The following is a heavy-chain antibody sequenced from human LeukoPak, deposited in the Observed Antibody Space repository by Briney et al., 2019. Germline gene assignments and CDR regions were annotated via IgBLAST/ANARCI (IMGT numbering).Heavy chain of an antibody. D-gene: IGHD3-16*02. CDR3: AKYESWVIHPMDV. CDR2: ISGTGGST. CDR1: RFTFSSYA. Sequence: GGSLRLSCAASRFTFSSYAMSWVRQAPGKGLEWVSAISGTGGSTYYADSVKGRFTISRDNSKNTLYLQMNSLRAEDTAVYYCAKYESWVIHPMDVWGKGTTVTVSS. V-gene: IGHV3-23*01. J-gene: IGHJ6*03.